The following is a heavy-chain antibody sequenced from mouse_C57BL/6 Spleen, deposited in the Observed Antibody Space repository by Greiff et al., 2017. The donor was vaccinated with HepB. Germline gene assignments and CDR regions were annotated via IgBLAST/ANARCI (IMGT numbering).Heavy chain of an antibody. CDR3: ARGTTVVAKNWYFDV. CDR1: GYTFTSYW. J-gene: IGHJ1*03. CDR2: IYPGSGST. Sequence: QVQLQQPGAELVKPGASVKMSCKASGYTFTSYWITWVKPRPGQGLEWIGDIYPGSGSTNYNEKFKSKATLTVDTSSSTASRQRSSLASEDSAVYYCARGTTVVAKNWYFDVWGTGTTVTVSS. V-gene: IGHV1-55*01. D-gene: IGHD1-1*01.